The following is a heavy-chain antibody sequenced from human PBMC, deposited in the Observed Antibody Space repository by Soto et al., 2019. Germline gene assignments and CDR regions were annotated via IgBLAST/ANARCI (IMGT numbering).Heavy chain of an antibody. Sequence: GGSLRLSCAASGFTFSSYAMHWVRQAPGKGLEWVAVISYDGSNKYYADSVKGRFTISRDNSKNTLYLQMNSLRAEDTAVYYCARDFVRDVVVVAATYWGQGTLVTVSS. D-gene: IGHD2-15*01. CDR3: ARDFVRDVVVVAATY. CDR2: ISYDGSNK. CDR1: GFTFSSYA. J-gene: IGHJ4*02. V-gene: IGHV3-30-3*01.